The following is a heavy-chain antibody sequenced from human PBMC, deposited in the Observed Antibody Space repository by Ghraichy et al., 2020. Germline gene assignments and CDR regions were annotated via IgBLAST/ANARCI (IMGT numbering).Heavy chain of an antibody. J-gene: IGHJ4*02. CDR1: GFTFSSYT. CDR3: GAAYTSGRDY. D-gene: IGHD6-19*01. V-gene: IGHV3-64D*06. Sequence: GGSLRLSCSASGFTFSSYTMHWVRQAPGKGLEYVSKIDNNGGTTYYADSVKGRFTISRDNSQNTLYLHMSSLRAEDTAVYYCGAAYTSGRDYWTQGTLVTVSS. CDR2: IDNNGGTT.